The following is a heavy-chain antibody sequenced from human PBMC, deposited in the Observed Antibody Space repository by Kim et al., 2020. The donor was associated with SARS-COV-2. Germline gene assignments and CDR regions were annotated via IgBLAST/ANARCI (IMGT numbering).Heavy chain of an antibody. CDR1: GGSFSGYY. D-gene: IGHD3-3*01. Sequence: SETLSLTCAVYGGSFSGYYWSWIRQPPGKGLEWIGEINHSGSTNYNPSLKSRVTISVDTSKNQFSLKLSSVTAADTAVYYCARVLRFWLMDVWGQGTTVT. CDR2: INHSGST. CDR3: ARVLRFWLMDV. J-gene: IGHJ6*02. V-gene: IGHV4-34*01.